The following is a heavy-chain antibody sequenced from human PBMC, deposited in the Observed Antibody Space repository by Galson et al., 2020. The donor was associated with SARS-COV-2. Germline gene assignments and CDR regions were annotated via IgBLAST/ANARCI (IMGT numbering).Heavy chain of an antibody. V-gene: IGHV3-23*01. CDR3: AKDTQYSTSFGDYYYCYYMAG. CDR1: GFTFNDYA. CDR2: ISGSGDFT. Sequence: GESLKISCEASGFTFNDYAMSWVRQAPGKGLEWVSVISGSGDFTKYTDSVKSRFTTSRDNPKNTLYLQMNNLRADDTAVYYCAKDTQYSTSFGDYYYCYYMAGCGEGTTVTVSS. J-gene: IGHJ6*03. D-gene: IGHD6-6*01.